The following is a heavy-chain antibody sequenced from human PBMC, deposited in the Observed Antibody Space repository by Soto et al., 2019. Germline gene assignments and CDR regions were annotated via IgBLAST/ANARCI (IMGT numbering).Heavy chain of an antibody. V-gene: IGHV4-59*01. J-gene: IGHJ4*02. CDR3: ARQRGNYFDY. CDR2: IYYTGST. CDR1: GDSISTFY. D-gene: IGHD3-10*01. Sequence: TCETLSLTGTVSGDSISTFYWSWIRQPPGKGLEWIGYIYYTGSTNYNPSLKSRVTMSVDTSKKQFSLKLTSVNAADTAVYYCARQRGNYFDYWGQGSLVTVSS.